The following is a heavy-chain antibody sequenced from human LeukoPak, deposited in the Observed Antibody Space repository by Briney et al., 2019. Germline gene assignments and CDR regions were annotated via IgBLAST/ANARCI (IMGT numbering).Heavy chain of an antibody. CDR2: ITPIFGTA. CDR3: ARDPRLDSSSWYVGYFQH. V-gene: IGHV1-69*13. J-gene: IGHJ1*01. D-gene: IGHD6-13*01. Sequence: SVKVSCKASGGTFSSYAISWVRQAPGQGLEWMGGITPIFGTANYAQKFQGRVTITADESTSTAYMELSSLRSEDTAVYYCARDPRLDSSSWYVGYFQHWGQGTLVTVSS. CDR1: GGTFSSYA.